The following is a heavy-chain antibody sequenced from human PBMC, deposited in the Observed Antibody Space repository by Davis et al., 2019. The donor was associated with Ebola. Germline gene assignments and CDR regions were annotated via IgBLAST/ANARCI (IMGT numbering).Heavy chain of an antibody. J-gene: IGHJ6*02. Sequence: PGGSLRLSCAASGFIFHEHAIHWVRQVPEKGLEWVAGIMWDGGTIGYADSVRGRFTISMDNARSSLYLQMNSLRPEDTALYYCGKDSTPGGMDVWGQGTTVTVSS. CDR2: IMWDGGTI. CDR1: GFIFHEHA. D-gene: IGHD5/OR15-5a*01. CDR3: GKDSTPGGMDV. V-gene: IGHV3-9*01.